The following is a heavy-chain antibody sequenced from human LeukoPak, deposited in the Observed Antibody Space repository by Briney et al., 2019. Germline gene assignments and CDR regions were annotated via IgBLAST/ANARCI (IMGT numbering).Heavy chain of an antibody. CDR3: ARNMIVAPDAFDI. V-gene: IGHV4-59*01. Sequence: SETLSLTCTVSGGSISIYYGTWFRQPPGKGRSGIGYIYYSGSTTYNPSLKSRVTISVDTSKTQFSLKLSSVTAADTAVYYCARNMIVAPDAFDIWGQGTMVTVSS. CDR2: IYYSGST. CDR1: GGSISIYY. J-gene: IGHJ3*02. D-gene: IGHD3-22*01.